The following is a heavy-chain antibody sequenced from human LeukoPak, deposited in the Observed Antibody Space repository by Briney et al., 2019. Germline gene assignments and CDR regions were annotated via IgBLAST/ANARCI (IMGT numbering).Heavy chain of an antibody. CDR3: TTRRVAVATYFDY. CDR2: IKSKTDGGTT. Sequence: GGSLRLSCAASGFTFSNAWMSWVRQAPGKGLEWVGRIKSKTDGGTTDYAAPAKGRFTISRDDSKNTLYLQMNSLKTEDTAVYYCTTRRVAVATYFDYWGQGTLLTVSS. V-gene: IGHV3-15*01. D-gene: IGHD6-19*01. CDR1: GFTFSNAW. J-gene: IGHJ4*02.